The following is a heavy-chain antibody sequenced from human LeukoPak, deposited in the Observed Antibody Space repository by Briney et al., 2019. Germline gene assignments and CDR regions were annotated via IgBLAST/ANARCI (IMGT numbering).Heavy chain of an antibody. V-gene: IGHV4-31*03. CDR1: GFSLSTSGMC. CDR3: ARVAVRGVILDY. CDR2: IYYSGST. Sequence: ESGPALVKPTQTLTLTCTFSGFSLSTSGMCVSWIRQHPGKGLEWIGYIYYSGSTYYNPSLKSRVTISVDTSKNQFSLKLSSVTAADTAVYYCARVAVRGVILDYWGQGTLVTVSS. D-gene: IGHD3-10*01. J-gene: IGHJ4*02.